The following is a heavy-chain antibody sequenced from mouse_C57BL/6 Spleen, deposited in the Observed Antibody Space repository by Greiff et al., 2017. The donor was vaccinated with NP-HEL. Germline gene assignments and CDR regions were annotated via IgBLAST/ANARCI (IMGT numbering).Heavy chain of an antibody. CDR3: ARGKYYGSSWYFDV. CDR2: IYPRSGNT. CDR1: GYTFTSYG. Sequence: QVQLQQSGAELARPGASVKLSCKASGYTFTSYGISWVKQRTGQGLEWIGEIYPRSGNTYYNEKFKGKATLTADKSSSTASMELRSLTSEDSAVYFCARGKYYGSSWYFDVWGTGTTVTVSS. V-gene: IGHV1-81*01. J-gene: IGHJ1*03. D-gene: IGHD1-1*01.